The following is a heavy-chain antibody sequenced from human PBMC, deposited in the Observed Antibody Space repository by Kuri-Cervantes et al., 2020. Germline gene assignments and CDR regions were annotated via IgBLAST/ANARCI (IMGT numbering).Heavy chain of an antibody. V-gene: IGHV3-73*01. CDR2: IRSEANNYAT. J-gene: IGHJ4*02. Sequence: GGSRRLSCAASGFTFSGSAMHWVRQAPGKGLEWVGRIRSEANNYATAYAASVRGRFTISRDDSKNTAYLQMDSLRTAGTAVYYCAKVGIVAGTPTLFDYWGQGTLVTVSS. CDR1: GFTFSGSA. CDR3: AKVGIVAGTPTLFDY. D-gene: IGHD6-19*01.